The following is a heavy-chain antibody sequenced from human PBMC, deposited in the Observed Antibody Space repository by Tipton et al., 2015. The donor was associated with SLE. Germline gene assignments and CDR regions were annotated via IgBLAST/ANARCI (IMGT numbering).Heavy chain of an antibody. CDR3: YRQYDGFEI. J-gene: IGHJ3*02. V-gene: IGHV3-53*05. Sequence: SLRLSCVASGFTVSTNYMFWVRQAPGKGLEWVSVMYSGGRTYYADSVKGRFTISRDNSKNTLYLQMNSLRPEDTAVYHCYRQYDGFEIWGQGTMVTVSS. CDR1: GFTVSTNY. D-gene: IGHD3-16*02. CDR2: MYSGGRT.